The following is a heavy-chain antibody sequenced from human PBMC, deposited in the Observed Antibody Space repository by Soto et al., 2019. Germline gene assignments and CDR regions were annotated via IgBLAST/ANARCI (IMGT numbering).Heavy chain of an antibody. CDR3: AKRAVAGRNWYFDL. Sequence: EVQLLGSGGGLVQPGGSLRLSCAASGFTFSTYTMSWVRQAPGKGMECVSAISGTGGSSSYTDSVKGRFTISRDNSKNTLSLQMDSLRAEDTARYYCAKRAVAGRNWYFDLWGRGTLVTVSS. CDR1: GFTFSTYT. V-gene: IGHV3-23*01. D-gene: IGHD6-19*01. CDR2: ISGTGGSS. J-gene: IGHJ2*01.